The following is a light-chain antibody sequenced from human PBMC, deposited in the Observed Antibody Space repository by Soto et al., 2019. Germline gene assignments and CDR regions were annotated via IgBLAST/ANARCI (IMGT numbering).Light chain of an antibody. CDR3: YSNGGSNTYV. CDR2: EVF. J-gene: IGLJ1*01. Sequence: ALTQPPSASGSPGQSVTISCTGTKSDIGVYDFVSWYQHLPGKAPRLIIYEVFQRPSGVPNRFSGPKSGNTASLTVSGLQAADDADYCCYSNGGSNTYVFGSGTKVTVL. CDR1: KSDIGVYDF. V-gene: IGLV2-8*01.